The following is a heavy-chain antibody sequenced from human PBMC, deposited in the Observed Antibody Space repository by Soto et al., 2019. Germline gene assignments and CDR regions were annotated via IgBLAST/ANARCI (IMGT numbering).Heavy chain of an antibody. CDR2: MNGSGVST. V-gene: IGHV3-23*01. CDR1: GVTCSSLC. CDR3: AKDQGRFDP. Sequence: VRSLILWYAASGVTCSSLCMSFVRRAPGKGLEGVSAMNGSGVSTYYADSVKGRFTIARDHSKNTVYLQMNSLRAEDTAVDYCAKDQGRFDPWGQGTVVTVSS. J-gene: IGHJ5*02.